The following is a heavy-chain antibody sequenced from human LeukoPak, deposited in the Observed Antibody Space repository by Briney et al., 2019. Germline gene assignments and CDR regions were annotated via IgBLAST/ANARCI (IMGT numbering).Heavy chain of an antibody. CDR2: VYTSGGGT. D-gene: IGHD1-26*01. CDR3: ASAVGATTELAY. CDR1: GYTFTRYW. V-gene: IGHV1-46*01. Sequence: ASVKVSCKASGYTFTRYWIHWVRQAPGQGLEWMGVVYTSGGGTTYAQKLQGRVTMTTDTSTSTAYMELRSLRSDDTAVYYCASAVGATTELAYWGQGILVTVSS. J-gene: IGHJ4*02.